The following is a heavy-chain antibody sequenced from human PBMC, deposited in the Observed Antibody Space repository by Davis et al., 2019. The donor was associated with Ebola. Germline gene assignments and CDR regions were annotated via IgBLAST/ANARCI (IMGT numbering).Heavy chain of an antibody. V-gene: IGHV3-66*01. CDR3: ARGGYSYGYITQKNWYFDL. Sequence: GGSLRLSCAASGISVSTNYMSWVRLAPGRGLEWVSTLYSGGVTYYADSVKGRFTISRDNAKNTLYLQMNSLRAEDTAVYYCARGGYSYGYITQKNWYFDLWGRGTLVTVSS. D-gene: IGHD5-18*01. CDR2: LYSGGVT. J-gene: IGHJ2*01. CDR1: GISVSTNY.